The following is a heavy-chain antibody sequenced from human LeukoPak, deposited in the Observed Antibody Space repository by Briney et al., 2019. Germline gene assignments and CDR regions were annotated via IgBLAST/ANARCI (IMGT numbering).Heavy chain of an antibody. CDR2: MNPNSGNT. V-gene: IGHV1-8*01. CDR1: GYTFTSYD. CDR3: ARLVIRAAAGTEGGDY. J-gene: IGHJ4*02. Sequence: ASVKVSCKASGYTFTSYDINWVRQATGQGLEWMGWMNPNSGNTGYAQKFQGRVTMTRDTSTNTAYMELSSLRSDDTAVYYCARLVIRAAAGTEGGDYWGQGTLVTVSS. D-gene: IGHD6-13*01.